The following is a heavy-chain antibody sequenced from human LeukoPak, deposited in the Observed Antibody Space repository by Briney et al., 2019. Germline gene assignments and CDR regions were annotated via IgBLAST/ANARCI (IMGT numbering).Heavy chain of an antibody. D-gene: IGHD2-15*01. CDR3: ARDWCGGGSCYYFDH. V-gene: IGHV3-33*01. CDR2: IWYDGSGK. Sequence: GGSLRLSCAASRFTFTDYGMHWVRQPPGKGLEWVALIWYDGSGKYYADSVKGRFTISRDNSKNTLYLQMNSLRAEDTAVDYCARDWCGGGSCYYFDHWGQGTLVTVSS. CDR1: RFTFTDYG. J-gene: IGHJ4*02.